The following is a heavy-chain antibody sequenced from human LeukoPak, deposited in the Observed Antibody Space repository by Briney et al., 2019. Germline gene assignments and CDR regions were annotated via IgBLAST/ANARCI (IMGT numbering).Heavy chain of an antibody. D-gene: IGHD3-10*01. Sequence: GGSLRLSCAASGFTFDDYAMHRVRQAPGKGLEWVSGISWNSGSIGYADSVKGRFTISRDNAKNSLYLQMNSLRAEDTAVYYCARVERASGSYFYGMDVWGQGTTVTVSS. CDR2: ISWNSGSI. J-gene: IGHJ6*02. CDR1: GFTFDDYA. CDR3: ARVERASGSYFYGMDV. V-gene: IGHV3-9*01.